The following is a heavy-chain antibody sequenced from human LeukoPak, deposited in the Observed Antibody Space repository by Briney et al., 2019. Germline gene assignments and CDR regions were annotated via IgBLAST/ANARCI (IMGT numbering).Heavy chain of an antibody. D-gene: IGHD2-21*02. V-gene: IGHV1-8*02. CDR3: ARGLGGGDGGNWFDP. J-gene: IGHJ5*02. CDR2: MNPNSGNT. CDR1: GGTFSSYA. Sequence: ASVKVSCKASGGTFSSYAINWVRQATGQGLEWMGWMNPNSGNTGYAQKFQGRVTMTRNTSISTAYMELSSLRSEDTAVYYCARGLGGGDGGNWFDPWGQGTLVTVSS.